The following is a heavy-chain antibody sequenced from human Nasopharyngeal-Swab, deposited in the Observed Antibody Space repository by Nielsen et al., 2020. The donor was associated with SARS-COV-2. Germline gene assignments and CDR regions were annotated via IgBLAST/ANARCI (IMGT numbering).Heavy chain of an antibody. D-gene: IGHD3-10*01. Sequence: SETLSLTCAVYGGSFSGYYWSWIRQSPGKGLEWIGEINHSGSTNYNPSLKSRVTISVDTSKNQFSLKLSSVTAADTAVYYCARGVTMVGGVIRKAGDYFDYWGQGTLVTVSS. V-gene: IGHV4-34*01. J-gene: IGHJ4*02. CDR1: GGSFSGYY. CDR3: ARGVTMVGGVIRKAGDYFDY. CDR2: INHSGST.